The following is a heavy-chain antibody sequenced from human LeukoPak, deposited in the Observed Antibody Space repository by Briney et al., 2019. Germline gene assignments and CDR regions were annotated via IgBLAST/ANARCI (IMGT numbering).Heavy chain of an antibody. CDR2: ISGSGGNA. V-gene: IGHV3-23*01. Sequence: GGSLRLSCAASGFTFSSYAMSWVRQAPGKWLEWVSGISGSGGNAYYADSVKGRFTISRDTSKNTLYLQMNSLRAEDTAVYYCAKVYGYTSGWYDYWGQGTLVTVSS. D-gene: IGHD6-19*01. CDR3: AKVYGYTSGWYDY. CDR1: GFTFSSYA. J-gene: IGHJ4*02.